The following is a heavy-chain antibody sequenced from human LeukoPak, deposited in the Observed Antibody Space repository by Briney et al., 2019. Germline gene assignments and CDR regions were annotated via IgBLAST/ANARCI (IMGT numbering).Heavy chain of an antibody. CDR2: ISSSSTYI. CDR1: RFNFSSYS. Sequence: GGSLRLSCAASRFNFSSYSINWVRQAPGKGLEWVPSISSSSTYIYYADSVKGRFTISRDNAKNSLYLQMNSLRAEDTAVYYCARGEYGSGSYHIDYWGQGTLVTVSS. V-gene: IGHV3-21*01. D-gene: IGHD3-10*01. CDR3: ARGEYGSGSYHIDY. J-gene: IGHJ4*02.